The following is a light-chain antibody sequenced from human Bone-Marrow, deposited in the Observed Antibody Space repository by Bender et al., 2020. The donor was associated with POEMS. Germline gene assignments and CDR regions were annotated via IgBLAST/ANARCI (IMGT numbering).Light chain of an antibody. CDR3: NSYAGSNNWV. J-gene: IGLJ3*02. Sequence: QSALTQPPSASGSPGQSVTISCTGTSSDVGGYNYVAWYQPHPDTAPRLMIYDVNKRPPGVPDRFSGSKSGNTASLPVSGRQAEDEAYEHCNSYAGSNNWVFGGGTKLTVL. CDR2: DVN. V-gene: IGLV2-8*01. CDR1: SSDVGGYNY.